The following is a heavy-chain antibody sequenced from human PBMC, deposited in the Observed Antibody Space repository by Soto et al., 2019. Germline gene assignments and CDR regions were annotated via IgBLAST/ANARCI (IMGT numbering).Heavy chain of an antibody. CDR2: INAGNGNT. CDR3: ARDPLTGKYYYGMDV. Sequence: ASVKVSCKASGYTFTSYAMHWVRQAPGQRLEWMGWINAGNGNTKYSQKFQGRVTITRDTSASTAYMELSSLGSEDTAAYYCARDPLTGKYYYGMDVWGQGTTVTVSS. CDR1: GYTFTSYA. J-gene: IGHJ6*02. V-gene: IGHV1-3*01. D-gene: IGHD7-27*01.